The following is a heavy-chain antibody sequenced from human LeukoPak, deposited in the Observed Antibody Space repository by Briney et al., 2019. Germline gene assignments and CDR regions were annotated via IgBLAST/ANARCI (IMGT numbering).Heavy chain of an antibody. CDR3: ARDLQSGGFDAFDI. J-gene: IGHJ3*02. V-gene: IGHV1-2*02. CDR2: INPDSGGT. D-gene: IGHD1-26*01. CDR1: GYTFTAYY. Sequence: GASVKVSCKASGYTFTAYYIHWVRQAPGQGLEWIGWINPDSGGTNYAQKFQGRVTMTRDTSISTAYMELSGLRSDDTAMYYCARDLQSGGFDAFDIWGQGTMVTVSS.